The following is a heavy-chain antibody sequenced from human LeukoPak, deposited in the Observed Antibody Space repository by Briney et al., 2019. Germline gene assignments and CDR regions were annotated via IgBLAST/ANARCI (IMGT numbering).Heavy chain of an antibody. CDR2: ISSSSSYI. CDR1: GFTFSSYS. J-gene: IGHJ6*02. V-gene: IGHV3-21*01. CDR3: ARDQAVAGTGMDV. D-gene: IGHD6-19*01. Sequence: GGSQRLSCAASGFTFSSYSMNWARQAPGRGLEWVSSISSSSSYIYYADSVKGRFTISRDNAKNSLYLQMNSLRAEDTAVYYCARDQAVAGTGMDVWGQGTTVTVSS.